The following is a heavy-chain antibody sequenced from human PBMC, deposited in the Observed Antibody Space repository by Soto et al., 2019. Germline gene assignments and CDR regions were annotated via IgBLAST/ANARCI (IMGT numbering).Heavy chain of an antibody. Sequence: ASVKVSCKASGYTFTHHYIHWVRQAPGQGLDWVGVINPSGGRTNYAQKFQGRVTMTGDTSTRTVYMELSSLRSEDTAVYYCARGYCSGGNCYSGMDVWGQGTTVTVSS. V-gene: IGHV1-46*01. CDR1: GYTFTHHY. D-gene: IGHD2-15*01. CDR3: ARGYCSGGNCYSGMDV. CDR2: INPSGGRT. J-gene: IGHJ6*02.